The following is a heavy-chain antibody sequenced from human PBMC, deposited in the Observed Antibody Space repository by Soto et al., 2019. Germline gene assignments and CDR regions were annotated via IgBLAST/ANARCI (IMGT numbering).Heavy chain of an antibody. D-gene: IGHD2-15*01. CDR2: MNPNSGNT. V-gene: IGHV1-8*01. Sequence: ASVKVSCKASGYTFTSYDINWVRQATGQGLEWMGWMNPNSGNTGYAQKFQGRVTMTRNTSISTAYMELSSLRSEDTAVYYCARGVMVVAATPSYYYGMDVWGPGTLVTVSS. CDR3: ARGVMVVAATPSYYYGMDV. CDR1: GYTFTSYD. J-gene: IGHJ6*02.